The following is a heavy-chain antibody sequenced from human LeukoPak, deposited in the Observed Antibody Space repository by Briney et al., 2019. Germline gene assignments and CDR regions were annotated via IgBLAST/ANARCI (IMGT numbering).Heavy chain of an antibody. D-gene: IGHD3-10*01. CDR2: IYYSGST. CDR3: ARHGLYYYHSGSFYGY. CDR1: GGSISSSTSY. V-gene: IGHV4-39*01. Sequence: KPSETLSLTCTVSGGSISSSTSYWGWIRRPPGKGLEWIGSIYYSGSTYYNPSLKSRVTISVDTSKNQFSLRLSSVTAADTAVYYCARHGLYYYHSGSFYGYWGQGTLVTVSS. J-gene: IGHJ4*02.